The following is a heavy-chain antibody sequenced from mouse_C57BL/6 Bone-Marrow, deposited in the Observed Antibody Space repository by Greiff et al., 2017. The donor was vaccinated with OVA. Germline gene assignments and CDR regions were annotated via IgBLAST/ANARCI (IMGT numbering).Heavy chain of an antibody. V-gene: IGHV5-6*02. CDR2: ISSGGSYT. CDR1: GFTFSSYG. CDR3: ARRRKAMDD. J-gene: IGHJ4*01. Sequence: EVKLMESGGDLVKPGGSLKLSCAASGFTFSSYGMSWVRQTPDKRLEWVANISSGGSYTYYPDSVKGRFTISRDNAKNTLYLQMSSLKSEDTAMYYCARRRKAMDDWGQGTSVTVAS.